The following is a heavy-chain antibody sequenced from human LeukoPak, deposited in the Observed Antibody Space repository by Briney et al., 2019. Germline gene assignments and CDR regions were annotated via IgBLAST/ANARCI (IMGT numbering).Heavy chain of an antibody. V-gene: IGHV3-53*05. CDR1: GFTVSSNY. Sequence: PGGSLRLSCAASGFTVSSNYMSWVRQAPGKGLEWVSVIYSGGSTYYADSVKGRFTISRDNSKNTLYLQMNSLRAEDTAVYYCARTTSSSSGLEFDYWGQGTLVTVSS. CDR3: ARTTSSSSGLEFDY. J-gene: IGHJ4*02. D-gene: IGHD6-6*01. CDR2: IYSGGST.